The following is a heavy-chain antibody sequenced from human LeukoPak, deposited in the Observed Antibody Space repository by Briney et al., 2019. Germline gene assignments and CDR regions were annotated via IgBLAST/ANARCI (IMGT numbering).Heavy chain of an antibody. V-gene: IGHV4-34*01. Sequence: PSETLSLTCAVYGGSFSGYYWNWMRQPPGKGLEWIGEINHSGSTNHNPSLKSRVTISVDTSKNQFSLKLNSVTAADTAVYYCAREKVDLRAFDIWGPGTMVTVSS. D-gene: IGHD3-3*01. J-gene: IGHJ3*02. CDR1: GGSFSGYY. CDR2: INHSGST. CDR3: AREKVDLRAFDI.